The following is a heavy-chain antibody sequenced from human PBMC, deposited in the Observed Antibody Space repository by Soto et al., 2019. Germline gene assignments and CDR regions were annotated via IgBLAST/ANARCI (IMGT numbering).Heavy chain of an antibody. CDR3: ARVPVCTNGVCYSDLGYYYGMDV. CDR2: IKQDGSEK. V-gene: IGHV3-7*05. J-gene: IGHJ6*02. Sequence: GGSLRLSCAASGFTFSSYWMSWVRQAPGKGLEWVANIKQDGSEKYYVDSVKGRFTISRDNAKNSLYLQMNSLRAEDTAVYYCARVPVCTNGVCYSDLGYYYGMDVWGQGTTVTVSS. D-gene: IGHD2-8*01. CDR1: GFTFSSYW.